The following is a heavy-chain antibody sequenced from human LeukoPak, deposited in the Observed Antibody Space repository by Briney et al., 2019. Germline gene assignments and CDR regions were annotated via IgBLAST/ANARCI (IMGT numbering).Heavy chain of an antibody. CDR2: IYYSGST. D-gene: IGHD5-18*01. V-gene: IGHV4-59*01. CDR1: GGSISSYY. Sequence: SETLSPTCTVSGGSISSYYWSWIRQPPGKGLEWIGYIYYSGSTNYNPSLTSRVTISVDTSKNQFSLKLSSVTAADTAVYYCARASGSYTMDTFDIWGQGTMVTASS. CDR3: ARASGSYTMDTFDI. J-gene: IGHJ3*02.